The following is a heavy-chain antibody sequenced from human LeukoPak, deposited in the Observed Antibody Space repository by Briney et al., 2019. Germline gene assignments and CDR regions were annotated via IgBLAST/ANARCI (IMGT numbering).Heavy chain of an antibody. CDR3: AKDPSYYMDV. CDR1: GFTFSSYG. CDR2: IRYDGTNK. J-gene: IGHJ6*03. V-gene: IGHV3-30*02. Sequence: GGSLRLSCAASGFTFSSYGMHWVRQAPGKGLEWVTFIRYDGTNKYYADSVEGRFTISRDNSKNTLYLQMNSLRAEDTAVYYCAKDPSYYMDVWGKGTTVTISS.